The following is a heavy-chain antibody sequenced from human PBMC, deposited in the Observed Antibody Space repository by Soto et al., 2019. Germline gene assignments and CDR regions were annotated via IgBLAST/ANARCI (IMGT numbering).Heavy chain of an antibody. J-gene: IGHJ3*01. CDR1: GFIFSDFG. Sequence: PVGSLRLSCEASGFIFSDFGMHWVRQAPGKGLEWVAVISYGGNNKYYAQSVKGRFTISRDNSKNTLFLNMDSLRPEDTAVYHCVKGDLDTAVVNSPGAFDFWGPGTMVTVSS. V-gene: IGHV3-30*18. D-gene: IGHD5-18*01. CDR3: VKGDLDTAVVNSPGAFDF. CDR2: ISYGGNNK.